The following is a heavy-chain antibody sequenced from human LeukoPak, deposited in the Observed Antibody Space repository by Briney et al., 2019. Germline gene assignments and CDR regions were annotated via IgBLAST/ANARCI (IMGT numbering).Heavy chain of an antibody. V-gene: IGHV4-38-2*01. J-gene: IGHJ4*02. CDR1: GYSISSPYY. CDR2: IYYSGNT. D-gene: IGHD3/OR15-3a*01. CDR3: ARQTGSGLFILP. Sequence: SETLSLTCSVSGYSISSPYYWGWIRQPPGKGLEWIGSIYYSGNTYYNASLKSQVSISIDTSKNQFSLRLTSVTAADTAVYYCARQTGSGLFILPGGQGTLVTVSS.